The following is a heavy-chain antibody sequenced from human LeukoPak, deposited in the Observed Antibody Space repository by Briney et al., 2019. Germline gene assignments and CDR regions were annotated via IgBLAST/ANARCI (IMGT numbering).Heavy chain of an antibody. V-gene: IGHV3-30*04. CDR2: ISYDGSNK. Sequence: PGRSLRLSCAASGFTFSSCAMLWVRQAPGKGLEWVAVISYDGSNKYYADSVKGRFTISRDNSKNTLYLQMNSLRAEDTAVYYCARGGRQKGPYLDVWGKGTTVTVSS. CDR1: GFTFSSCA. CDR3: ARGGRQKGPYLDV. J-gene: IGHJ6*03.